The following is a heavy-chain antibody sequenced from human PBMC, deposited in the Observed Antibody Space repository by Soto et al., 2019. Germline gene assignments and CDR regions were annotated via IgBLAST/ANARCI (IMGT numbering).Heavy chain of an antibody. V-gene: IGHV3-30*18. D-gene: IGHD6-13*01. CDR3: AKSIAAAGTGSYYYGMDV. CDR2: ISCDGSNK. J-gene: IGHJ6*02. Sequence: GGSLRLSCAASGFTFSSYGMHWVRQAPGKGLEWVAVISCDGSNKYYADSVKGRFTISRDNSKNTLYLQMNSLRAEDTAVYYCAKSIAAAGTGSYYYGMDVWGQGTTVTVSS. CDR1: GFTFSSYG.